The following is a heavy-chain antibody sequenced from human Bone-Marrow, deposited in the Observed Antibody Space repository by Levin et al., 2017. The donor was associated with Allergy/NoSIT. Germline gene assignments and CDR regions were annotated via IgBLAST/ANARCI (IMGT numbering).Heavy chain of an antibody. CDR2: ISESGGAT. V-gene: IGHV3-23*01. Sequence: GGSLRLSCAASGFTFSSYSMTWVRQAPGKGLEWVSSISESGGATYYADSVRGRFTLSRDNSKSTLYLEMNSLRAEDTAVYYCAKQGRREREVIRPYHYAMDVWGQGTTVTVSS. J-gene: IGHJ6*02. CDR3: AKQGRREREVIRPYHYAMDV. CDR1: GFTFSSYS. D-gene: IGHD1-26*01.